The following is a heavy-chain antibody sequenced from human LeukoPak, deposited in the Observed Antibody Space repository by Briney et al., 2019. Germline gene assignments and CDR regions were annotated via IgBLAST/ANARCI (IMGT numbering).Heavy chain of an antibody. D-gene: IGHD1-1*01. V-gene: IGHV3-48*04. CDR2: ISSSSSNI. Sequence: GGSLRLSWAASGFTFSSYSMKWVRQAPGKGLEWVSYISSSSSNIYCADSVKGRFTISRDNAKNSLYLQMNSLRAEDTAVYYCASRGPTGTYEIDYWGQGTLVTVSS. J-gene: IGHJ4*02. CDR1: GFTFSSYS. CDR3: ASRGPTGTYEIDY.